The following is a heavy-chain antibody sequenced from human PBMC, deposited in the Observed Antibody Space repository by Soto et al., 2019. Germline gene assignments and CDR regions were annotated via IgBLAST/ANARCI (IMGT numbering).Heavy chain of an antibody. CDR3: ARGVHYDSSGYYYFY. CDR1: GGTFNKYA. J-gene: IGHJ4*02. D-gene: IGHD3-22*01. Sequence: SVKVSCKASGGTFNKYAISWVRQAPGQGLEWMGGIIPIFGTANYAQNFQGRVTITADESTSTAYMELRSLRSEDTAAYYCARGVHYDSSGYYYFYWGQGTLVTVSS. V-gene: IGHV1-69*13. CDR2: IIPIFGTA.